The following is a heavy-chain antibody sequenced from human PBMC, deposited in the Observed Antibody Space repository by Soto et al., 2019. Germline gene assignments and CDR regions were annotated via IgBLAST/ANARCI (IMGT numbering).Heavy chain of an antibody. Sequence: SETLSLTCTVSGGSISSYYWSWIRQPPGKGLEWIGYIYYSGSTNYNPSLKSRVTISVDTSKNQFSLKLSSVTAADTAVYYCARDRIGDSSGWYGLNYYYYYGMDVWGQGTTVTVSS. J-gene: IGHJ6*02. CDR3: ARDRIGDSSGWYGLNYYYYYGMDV. CDR2: IYYSGST. CDR1: GGSISSYY. D-gene: IGHD6-19*01. V-gene: IGHV4-59*01.